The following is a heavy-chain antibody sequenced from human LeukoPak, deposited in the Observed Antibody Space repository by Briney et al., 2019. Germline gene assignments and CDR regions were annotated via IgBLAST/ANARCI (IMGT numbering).Heavy chain of an antibody. J-gene: IGHJ4*02. Sequence: SGTLSLTCAVSGGSISSSNWWSWVRQPPGKGLEWIGEIYHSGSTNYNPSLKSRVTISVDKSKNQFSLKLSSVTAADTAVYYCARGLVGAAAAIAPLSFFDYWGQGTLVTVSS. V-gene: IGHV4-4*02. CDR1: GGSISSSNW. CDR3: ARGLVGAAAAIAPLSFFDY. D-gene: IGHD2-2*01. CDR2: IYHSGST.